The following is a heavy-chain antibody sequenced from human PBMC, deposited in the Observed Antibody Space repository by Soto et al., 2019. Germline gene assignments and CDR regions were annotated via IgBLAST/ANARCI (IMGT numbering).Heavy chain of an antibody. D-gene: IGHD5-18*01. CDR2: ISSSSSYI. Sequence: GGSLRLSCAASRFTFSSYSMNWVRQAPGKGLEWVSSISSSSSYIYYADSVKGRFTISRDNAKNSLYLQMNSLRAEDTAVYYCARDPSFDVDTAMTDAFDIWGQGTMVTVSS. V-gene: IGHV3-21*01. CDR1: RFTFSSYS. CDR3: ARDPSFDVDTAMTDAFDI. J-gene: IGHJ3*02.